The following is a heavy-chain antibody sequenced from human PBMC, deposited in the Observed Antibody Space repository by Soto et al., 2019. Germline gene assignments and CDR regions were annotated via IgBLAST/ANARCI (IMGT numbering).Heavy chain of an antibody. CDR3: VRENYYGSTTLGGLGI. CDR2: ISYDGYIQ. J-gene: IGHJ3*02. Sequence: QVQMVESGGGVVQPGGSLRLSCAASGFTFGDYAMQWVRQSPGKGLEWVAVISYDGYIQYYADSVRGRFTISRENPKNMLYLQMDSLRVEDSAVFYCVRENYYGSTTLGGLGIWGQGTTVIVSS. V-gene: IGHV3-30-3*01. D-gene: IGHD3-10*01. CDR1: GFTFGDYA.